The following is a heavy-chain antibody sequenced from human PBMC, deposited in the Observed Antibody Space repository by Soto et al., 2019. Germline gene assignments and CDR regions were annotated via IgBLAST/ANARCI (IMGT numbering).Heavy chain of an antibody. CDR3: ARDGVSSSFDY. J-gene: IGHJ4*02. CDR1: GGSISSYY. D-gene: IGHD6-6*01. CDR2: IYYSGST. V-gene: IGHV4-59*01. Sequence: SETLSLTCTVSGGSISSYYWSWIRQPPGKGLEWIGYIYYSGSTNYNPSLKSRVTISVDTSKNQFSLKLSSVTAADTAVYYCARDGVSSSFDYWGQGTLVTVSS.